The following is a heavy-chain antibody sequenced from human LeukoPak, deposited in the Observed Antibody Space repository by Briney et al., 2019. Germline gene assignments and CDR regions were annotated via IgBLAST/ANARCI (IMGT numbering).Heavy chain of an antibody. CDR3: ARDRDSSGYYIV. D-gene: IGHD3-22*01. CDR1: SGSVSSYY. CDR2: IYYSGST. V-gene: IGHV4-59*02. J-gene: IGHJ4*02. Sequence: WETLSLTCTVSSGSVSSYYGSWIRQPPGKGLEGIGYIYYSGSTNYNPSLKSRVTISVDTSKNQFSLKLSSVTAADTAVYYCARDRDSSGYYIVWRQGTLVTVSS.